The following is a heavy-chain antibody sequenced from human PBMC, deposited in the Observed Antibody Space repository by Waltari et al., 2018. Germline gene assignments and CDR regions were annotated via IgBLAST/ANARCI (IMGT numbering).Heavy chain of an antibody. CDR2: VYYNGNT. J-gene: IGHJ2*01. CDR3: VRHRLAWYFDL. Sequence: QLQLQESGPGLVKPSETLSLTCTVSGVSMDDSSYYWGWIRQPPGKGLEWIGSVYYNGNTHHNPSLKSRVTVSGDTSKNRFSLMLNSVTAADTAVYYCVRHRLAWYFDLWGRGTLVTVSS. V-gene: IGHV4-39*01. CDR1: GVSMDDSSYY. D-gene: IGHD6-19*01.